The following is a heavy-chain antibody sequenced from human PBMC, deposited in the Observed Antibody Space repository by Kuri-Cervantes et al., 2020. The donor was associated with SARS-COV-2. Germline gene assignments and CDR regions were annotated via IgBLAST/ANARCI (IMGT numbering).Heavy chain of an antibody. J-gene: IGHJ4*02. D-gene: IGHD4-17*01. CDR3: ARAAVTTGYFDY. Sequence: LSLTCAASGFTFSSYGMHWVRQAPGKGLEWVAVIWYDGSNKYYADSVKGRFTISRDNSKNTLHLQMNSLRAEDTAVYYCARAAVTTGYFDYWGQGTLVTVSS. CDR2: IWYDGSNK. CDR1: GFTFSSYG. V-gene: IGHV3-33*01.